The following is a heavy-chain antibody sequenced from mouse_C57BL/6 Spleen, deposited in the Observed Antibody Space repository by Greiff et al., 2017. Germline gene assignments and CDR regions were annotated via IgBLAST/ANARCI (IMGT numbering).Heavy chain of an antibody. V-gene: IGHV7-3*01. CDR2: IRNKANGYTT. J-gene: IGHJ1*03. CDR1: GFTFTDYY. Sequence: EVKLVESGGGLVQPGGSLSLSCAASGFTFTDYYMSWVRQPPGKALEWLGFIRNKANGYTTEYSASVKGRFTISRDNSQSILYLQMNALRAEDSATYYCARYDDYDWYFVVWGTGTTVTVSS. CDR3: ARYDDYDWYFVV. D-gene: IGHD2-4*01.